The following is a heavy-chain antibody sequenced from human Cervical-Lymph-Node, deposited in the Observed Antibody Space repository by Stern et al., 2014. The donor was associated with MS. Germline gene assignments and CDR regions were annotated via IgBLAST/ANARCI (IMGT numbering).Heavy chain of an antibody. V-gene: IGHV4-34*01. CDR2: INHSGST. Sequence: QVQLQQWGAGLLKPSETLSLTCAVYGGSFSGYYWSWIRQPPGKGLEWVGEINHSGSTNYNPSLKSRVTISVYTSKHQFSLKLSSVTAADTAVYYCARGGETYGDYLFGWSFDLWGRGTLVTVSS. D-gene: IGHD4-17*01. J-gene: IGHJ2*01. CDR1: GGSFSGYY. CDR3: ARGGETYGDYLFGWSFDL.